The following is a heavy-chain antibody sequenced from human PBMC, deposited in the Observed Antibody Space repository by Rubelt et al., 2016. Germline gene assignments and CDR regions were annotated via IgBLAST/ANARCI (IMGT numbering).Heavy chain of an antibody. J-gene: IGHJ3*02. CDR2: ISSSSSTI. Sequence: EVQLVESGGGLVKPGGSLRLSCAASGFTFSGSPIHWVRQASGKGLEWVSYISSSSSTIYYADSVRGRFTISRDNAKNSLYLQTNSLRAEDTAVYYCARASYYESSGYDDAFDIWGQGTMVTVSS. CDR3: ARASYYESSGYDDAFDI. V-gene: IGHV3-48*04. CDR1: GFTFSGSP. D-gene: IGHD3-22*01.